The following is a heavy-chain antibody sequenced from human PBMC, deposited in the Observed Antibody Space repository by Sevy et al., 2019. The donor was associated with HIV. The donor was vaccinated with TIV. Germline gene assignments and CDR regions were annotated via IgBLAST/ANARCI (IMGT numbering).Heavy chain of an antibody. CDR2: INPNSGGT. CDR3: ARAYYYDSSAYYFDH. D-gene: IGHD3-22*01. V-gene: IGHV1-2*06. J-gene: IGHJ4*02. Sequence: ASVKVSCKASGYTFTAYYVHWVRQAPGQGLEWMGRINPNSGGTNYAQKFQGRVTMTRDTSISTAYMELGGLRYDDTAGYHCARAYYYDSSAYYFDHWGQGTLVTVSS. CDR1: GYTFTAYY.